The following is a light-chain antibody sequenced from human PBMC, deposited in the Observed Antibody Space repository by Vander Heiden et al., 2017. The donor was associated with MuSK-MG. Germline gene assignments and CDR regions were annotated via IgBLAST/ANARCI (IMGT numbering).Light chain of an antibody. CDR2: GAS. J-gene: IGKJ4*01. V-gene: IGKV3-15*01. CDR1: QSVSSN. Sequence: EIVMTQSPATLSVSPGERATLSCRASQSVSSNLAWYQQNPGQSPRLLSYGASTRATGIPARFSGSGSGTEFTLTISSLQSEDFAVYYCQQYNNWPLLTFGGGTKVEIK. CDR3: QQYNNWPLLT.